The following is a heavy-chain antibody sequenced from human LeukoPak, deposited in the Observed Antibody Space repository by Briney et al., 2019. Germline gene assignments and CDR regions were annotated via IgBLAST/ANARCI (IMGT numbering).Heavy chain of an antibody. J-gene: IGHJ4*02. D-gene: IGHD4/OR15-4a*01. CDR1: GFTFSSYW. V-gene: IGHV3-74*01. CDR3: ARAMVPLFED. Sequence: GRSLRLSCAASGFTFSSYWMHWVRQPPGKGLVWVSRIKSDGSSTSYADSVKGRFTISRDNAKNTLYLRMNSLRAEDTAVYYCARAMVPLFEDWGQGTLVTVSS. CDR2: IKSDGSST.